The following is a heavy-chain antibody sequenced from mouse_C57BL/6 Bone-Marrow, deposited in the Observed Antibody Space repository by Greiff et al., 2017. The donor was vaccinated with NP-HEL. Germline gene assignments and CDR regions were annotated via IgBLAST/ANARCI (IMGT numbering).Heavy chain of an antibody. V-gene: IGHV14-1*01. CDR2: IDPEDGDT. J-gene: IGHJ3*01. Sequence: VQLQQSGAELVRPGASVKLSCTASGFTFTDYYMHWVKQRPEQGLEWIGRIDPEDGDTEYAPKFQGKATMTADTSSNTAYLQLSSLASEDTAVYYCTTGGGYYYFAYWGQGTLVTVSA. D-gene: IGHD2-3*01. CDR3: TTGGGYYYFAY. CDR1: GFTFTDYY.